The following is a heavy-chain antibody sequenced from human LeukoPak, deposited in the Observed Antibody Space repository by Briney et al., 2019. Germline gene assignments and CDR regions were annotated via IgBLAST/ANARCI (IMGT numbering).Heavy chain of an antibody. Sequence: PSQTLSLTCTVSGGSISSGGYSWSWIRQHPGKGLEWIGYIYYSGSTYYNPSLKSRVTISVDTSKNQFSLKLSSVTAADTAVYYCARGSAFDPWGQGTLVTVSS. J-gene: IGHJ5*02. CDR3: ARGSAFDP. CDR2: IYYSGST. V-gene: IGHV4-31*03. CDR1: GGSISSGGYS.